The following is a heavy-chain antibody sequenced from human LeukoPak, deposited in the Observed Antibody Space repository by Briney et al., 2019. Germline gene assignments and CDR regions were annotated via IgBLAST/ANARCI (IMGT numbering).Heavy chain of an antibody. CDR2: IYYSGST. D-gene: IGHD5-24*01. CDR3: ARHQMATISHFDY. V-gene: IGHV4-59*08. CDR1: GGSISSYY. J-gene: IGHJ4*02. Sequence: SETLSLTCTVSGGSISSYYWSWIRQPPGKGLEWIGYIYYSGSTNYNPSLKSRVTISVDTSKNQFSQKLSSVTAADTAVYYCARHQMATISHFDYWGQGTLVTVSS.